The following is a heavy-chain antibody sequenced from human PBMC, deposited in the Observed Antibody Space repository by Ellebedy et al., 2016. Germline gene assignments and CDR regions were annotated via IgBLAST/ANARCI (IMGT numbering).Heavy chain of an antibody. CDR3: AREDEFGGSYHIPRPHNSNLFDY. CDR2: IYYSGST. V-gene: IGHV4-31*03. D-gene: IGHD1-26*01. Sequence: LRLSXTVSGGSISSGGYYWSWIRQHPGKGLEWIGYIYYSGSTYYNPSLKSRVTISVDTSKNQFSLKLSSVTAADTAVYYCAREDEFGGSYHIPRPHNSNLFDYWGQGTLVTVSS. CDR1: GGSISSGGYY. J-gene: IGHJ4*02.